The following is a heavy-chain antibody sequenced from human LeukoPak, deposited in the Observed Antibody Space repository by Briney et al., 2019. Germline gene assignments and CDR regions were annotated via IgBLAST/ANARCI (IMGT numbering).Heavy chain of an antibody. CDR2: ISYSGST. J-gene: IGHJ4*02. CDR3: ARHVGYSYMYHFDY. D-gene: IGHD5-18*01. Sequence: SETLSLTCTVSGGSVSSYYWSLIRQPPGKGLEWIGYISYSGSTNYNSSLKSRVTISVDTSKNQFSLKLSSVTAADTAVYYCARHVGYSYMYHFDYWGQGTLVTVSS. CDR1: GGSVSSYY. V-gene: IGHV4-59*08.